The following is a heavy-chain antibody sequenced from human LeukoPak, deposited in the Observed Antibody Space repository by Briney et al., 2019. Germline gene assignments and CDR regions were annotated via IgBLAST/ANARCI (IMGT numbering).Heavy chain of an antibody. V-gene: IGHV3-30*04. J-gene: IGHJ4*02. CDR1: GFTFSSYA. D-gene: IGHD5-24*01. CDR3: ARGEMATRYYFDY. Sequence: GRSLRLSCAASGFTFSSYAMHWVRQAPGKGLEWVAVISYDGSNKYYADSVKGRFTISRDNSKNTLYLQMNSLRAEDTAVYYCARGEMATRYYFDYWGQGTLVTVSS. CDR2: ISYDGSNK.